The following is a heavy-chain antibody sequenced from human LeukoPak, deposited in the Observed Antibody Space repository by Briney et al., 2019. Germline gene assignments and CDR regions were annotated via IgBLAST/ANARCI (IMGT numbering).Heavy chain of an antibody. Sequence: GGSLRLSCAASGLTFSSYWMSWVRQAPGKGLEWVANIKQDGSEKYYVDSVKGRFTISRDNAKNSLYLQMNSLRAEDTAVYYCARDFTGRNPMVRGVITPSYYYYYMDVWGKGTTVTISS. CDR1: GLTFSSYW. CDR3: ARDFTGRNPMVRGVITPSYYYYYMDV. V-gene: IGHV3-7*01. CDR2: IKQDGSEK. D-gene: IGHD3-10*01. J-gene: IGHJ6*03.